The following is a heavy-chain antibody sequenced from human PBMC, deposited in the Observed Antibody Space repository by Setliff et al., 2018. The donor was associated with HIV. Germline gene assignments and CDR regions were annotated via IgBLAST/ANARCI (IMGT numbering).Heavy chain of an antibody. V-gene: IGHV1-18*01. CDR1: GYIFSNFG. CDR3: ARDSGTGGPGRWVDP. J-gene: IGHJ5*02. D-gene: IGHD1-1*01. Sequence: AASVKVSCKSVGYIFSNFGFTWVRQAPGQGLEWMGYISGYNRITFYAQKFQGRVTLTTDISTVTAYMEVRGLTSDDTAVYYCARDSGTGGPGRWVDPWGQGTLVTVSS. CDR2: ISGYNRIT.